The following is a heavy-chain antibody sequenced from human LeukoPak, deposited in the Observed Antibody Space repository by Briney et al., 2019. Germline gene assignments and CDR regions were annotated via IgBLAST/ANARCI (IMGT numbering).Heavy chain of an antibody. D-gene: IGHD2-15*01. V-gene: IGHV4-39*07. CDR2: IYYTGST. J-gene: IGHJ5*02. CDR1: GGSISSSSYY. Sequence: SETLSLTGPVSGGSISSSSYYWGWIRQPPGKGLEWIGSIYYTGSTFYNPSLKSRVTISVDTSKNQFSLKLSSVTAADTAVYYCARDLHGYCGGGTWYSGGWFDPWGQGTLVTVSS. CDR3: ARDLHGYCGGGTWYSGGWFDP.